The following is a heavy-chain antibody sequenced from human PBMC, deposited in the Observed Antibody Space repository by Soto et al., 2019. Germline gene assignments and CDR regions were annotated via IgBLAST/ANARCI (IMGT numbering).Heavy chain of an antibody. CDR1: GGSFSGYY. CDR2: INHSGST. D-gene: IGHD3-22*01. J-gene: IGHJ4*02. Sequence: QVQLQQWGAGLLKPSETLSLTCAVYGGSFSGYYWSWIRQPPGKGLEWIGEINHSGSTNYNPSLTSRVTISVDTSKNQFSLKLSSVTAADTAVYYCARVPHPPDYYDSSGYSHPIDYWGQGTLVTVSS. CDR3: ARVPHPPDYYDSSGYSHPIDY. V-gene: IGHV4-34*01.